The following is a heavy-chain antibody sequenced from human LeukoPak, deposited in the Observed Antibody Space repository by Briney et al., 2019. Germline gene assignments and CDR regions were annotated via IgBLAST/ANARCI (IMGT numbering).Heavy chain of an antibody. Sequence: GTSVKVSCKASGYTFTSYGISWVRQAPGQGLEWMGWISAYNGNTNYAQKLQGRVTMTTDTSTSTAYMELRSLRSDNTAVYYCARGKFFRSGIYYYMDVWGKGTTVTVSS. CDR1: GYTFTSYG. CDR2: ISAYNGNT. CDR3: ARGKFFRSGIYYYMDV. D-gene: IGHD3-3*01. V-gene: IGHV1-18*01. J-gene: IGHJ6*03.